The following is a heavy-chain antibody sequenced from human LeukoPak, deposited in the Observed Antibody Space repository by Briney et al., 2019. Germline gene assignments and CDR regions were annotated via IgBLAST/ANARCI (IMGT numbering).Heavy chain of an antibody. V-gene: IGHV3-7*01. J-gene: IGHJ4*02. Sequence: GGSLRLSCAASGFTFNNYWMTWVRQAPGKGLEWVANIKQDGSDKYYVDSVKGRFTISRDNAKNSLYLQMNNLSAEDTAVYYCVRDSPGYGAYDFDWGQGTLVTVSS. CDR2: IKQDGSDK. CDR3: VRDSPGYGAYDFD. D-gene: IGHD5-12*01. CDR1: GFTFNNYW.